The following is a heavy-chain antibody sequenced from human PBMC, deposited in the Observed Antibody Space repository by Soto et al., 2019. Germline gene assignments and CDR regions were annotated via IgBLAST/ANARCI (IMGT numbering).Heavy chain of an antibody. D-gene: IGHD6-19*01. Sequence: QLHLVQSGAVVKKPGASVTVSCSASGYPVTAYYMHWVRQAPGRGLEWMGGMNPATGAAKYTQTYPGRVSTTRDRSSIKGSMELSGITSEDTAVFYCARAEGGGLAGSAAFDMWGQGTVVTVSS. CDR2: MNPATGAA. V-gene: IGHV1-2*01. CDR1: GYPVTAYY. J-gene: IGHJ3*02. CDR3: ARAEGGGLAGSAAFDM.